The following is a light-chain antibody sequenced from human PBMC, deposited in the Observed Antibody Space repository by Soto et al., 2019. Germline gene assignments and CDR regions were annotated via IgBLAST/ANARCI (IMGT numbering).Light chain of an antibody. CDR3: QVYDYLSAGFT. Sequence: DIQMTQSPSSLSASIGDRVTITCQASQDIRQYLNWYQQKPGKAPKLLIYDASRLETGVPSRFSGSGSGTDFTFTVSSLQPEDIATYYCQVYDYLSAGFTFGPGTKVDLK. CDR1: QDIRQY. V-gene: IGKV1-33*01. J-gene: IGKJ3*01. CDR2: DAS.